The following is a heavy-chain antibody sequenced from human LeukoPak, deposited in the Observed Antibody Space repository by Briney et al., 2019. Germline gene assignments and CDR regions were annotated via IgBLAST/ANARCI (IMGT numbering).Heavy chain of an antibody. CDR3: ARAQIPAASPFDY. CDR1: GGSISSYY. Sequence: SETLSLTCTVSGGSISSYYWSWIRQPPGKGLEWIGYIYYSGSTSYNPSLKSRVTISIDTSKNQFSLKLSSVTAADTAVYYCARAQIPAASPFDYWGQGALVTVSS. CDR2: IYYSGST. D-gene: IGHD2-2*01. V-gene: IGHV4-59*01. J-gene: IGHJ4*02.